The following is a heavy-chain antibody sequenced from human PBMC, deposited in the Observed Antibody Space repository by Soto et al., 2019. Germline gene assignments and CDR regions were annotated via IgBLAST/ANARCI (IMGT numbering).Heavy chain of an antibody. Sequence: QVQLVESGGGVVQPGRSLRLSCAASGFTFTSYGMHWVRQAPGKGLEWVAVMSYDGSNKYYADSVKGRFTISRDTSKDTLYLQMNSLRAEDTAVYXCAKQWLDYFDYWGQGTLVTVSS. CDR1: GFTFTSYG. V-gene: IGHV3-30*18. D-gene: IGHD6-19*01. CDR3: AKQWLDYFDY. CDR2: MSYDGSNK. J-gene: IGHJ4*02.